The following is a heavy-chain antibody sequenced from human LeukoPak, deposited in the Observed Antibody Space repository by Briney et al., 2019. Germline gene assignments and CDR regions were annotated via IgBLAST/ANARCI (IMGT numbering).Heavy chain of an antibody. D-gene: IGHD3-9*01. CDR1: GFTFSSYA. V-gene: IGHV3-23*01. CDR2: ISGSGGST. J-gene: IGHJ4*02. Sequence: GGSLRLSCAASGFTFSSYAMSWVRQAPGKGLEWVSAISGSGGSTYYADSVKGRFTIPRDNSKNTLYLQMSSLRAEDTAVYYCAKSRFPAATSVLRYYGYWGQGTLVTVSS. CDR3: AKSRFPAATSVLRYYGY.